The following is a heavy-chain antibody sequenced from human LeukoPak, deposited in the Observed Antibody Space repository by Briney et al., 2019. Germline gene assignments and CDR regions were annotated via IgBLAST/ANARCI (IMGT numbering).Heavy chain of an antibody. J-gene: IGHJ4*02. CDR3: ARDSSRXGGQRGPYDY. CDR1: GFTFDYYA. Sequence: GGSLRLSCAASGFTFDYYAIHWVRQAPGKGLEGGSGMSGNSGRIGYADSGKGRFTIARDNAKHRVHLQMNSLRPEDRAFYYCARDSSRXGGQRGPYDYWGQGSLVTVSS. CDR2: MSGNSGRI. V-gene: IGHV3-9*01. D-gene: IGHD3-16*01.